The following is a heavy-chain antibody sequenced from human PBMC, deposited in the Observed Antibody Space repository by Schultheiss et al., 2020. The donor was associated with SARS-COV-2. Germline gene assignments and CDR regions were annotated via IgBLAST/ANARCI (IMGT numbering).Heavy chain of an antibody. Sequence: GGSLRLSCAASGFTFSSYEMNWVRQAPGKGLEWVSYISSSGSTIYYADSVKGRFTISRDNSKNTLYLQMTSLRAEDTAVYYCASAGYIYPYSTFDYWGQGTLVTVSS. CDR2: ISSSGSTI. D-gene: IGHD5-18*01. CDR3: ASAGYIYPYSTFDY. V-gene: IGHV3-48*03. CDR1: GFTFSSYE. J-gene: IGHJ4*02.